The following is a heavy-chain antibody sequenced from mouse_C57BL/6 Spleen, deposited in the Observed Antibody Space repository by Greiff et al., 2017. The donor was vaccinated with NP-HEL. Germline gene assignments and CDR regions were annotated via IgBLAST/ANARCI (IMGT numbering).Heavy chain of an antibody. V-gene: IGHV1-42*01. D-gene: IGHD2-4*01. CDR2: INPSTGGT. CDR1: GYSFTGYY. J-gene: IGHJ3*01. Sequence: DVQLQESGPELVKPGASVKISCKASGYSFTGYYMNWVKQSPEKSLEWIGEINPSTGGTTYNQKFKAKATLTVDKSSSTAYMQLKSLTTEDSAVYYCARWEYGYDYPWFAYWGQGTLVTVSA. CDR3: ARWEYGYDYPWFAY.